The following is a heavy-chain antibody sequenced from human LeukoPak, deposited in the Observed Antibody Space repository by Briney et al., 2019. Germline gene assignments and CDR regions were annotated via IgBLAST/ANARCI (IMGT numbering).Heavy chain of an antibody. CDR1: GGSISSYY. D-gene: IGHD2-2*01. V-gene: IGHV4-59*01. CDR3: ARAPISYQLADPATSRYYYYMDV. J-gene: IGHJ6*03. CDR2: IYYSGST. Sequence: PSETLSLTCTVSGGSISSYYWSWIRRPPGKGLEWIGYIYYSGSTNYNPSLKSRVTISVDTSKNQFSLKLSSVTAADTAVYYCARAPISYQLADPATSRYYYYMDVWGKGTTVTVSS.